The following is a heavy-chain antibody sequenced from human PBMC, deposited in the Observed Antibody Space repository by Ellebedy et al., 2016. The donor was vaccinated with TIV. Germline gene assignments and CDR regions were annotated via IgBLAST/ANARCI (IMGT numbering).Heavy chain of an antibody. D-gene: IGHD6-13*01. CDR2: IRDKSQGGTT. CDR1: GFNVGDYY. V-gene: IGHV3-49*03. J-gene: IGHJ4*02. Sequence: GESLKISCTVSGFNVGDYYMSWFRQAPGKGLEWLGFIRDKSQGGTTDYAASVKGRFTISRDESRSVAYLQMSSLKIEDTATYYCTRERSDISWTDWGQGTLVTVSS. CDR3: TRERSDISWTD.